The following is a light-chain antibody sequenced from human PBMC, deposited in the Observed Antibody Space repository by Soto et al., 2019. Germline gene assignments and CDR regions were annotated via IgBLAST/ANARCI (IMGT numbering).Light chain of an antibody. V-gene: IGLV1-51*01. CDR3: GSWDSSLFVVL. CDR1: TSNIGDNY. CDR2: DSN. J-gene: IGLJ3*02. Sequence: QSVLTQPPSVSAAPGQTVTISCSGSTSNIGDNYVSWYQQLPGKAPKLVIYDSNARASGIPDRFSGSKSGTSATLDITGLQTGDEADYYCGSWDSSLFVVLFGGGTKLTVL.